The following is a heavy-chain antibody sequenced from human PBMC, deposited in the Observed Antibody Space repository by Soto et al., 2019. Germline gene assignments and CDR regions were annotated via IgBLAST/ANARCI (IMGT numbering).Heavy chain of an antibody. CDR3: ARDHRWGSAYGDYGDS. CDR2: INRHGDST. D-gene: IGHD4-17*01. V-gene: IGHV3-20*04. CDR1: GFGFDEYG. J-gene: IGHJ4*02. Sequence: EVQLVESGGGVVRPGGSLRLSCAASGFGFDEYGMSWVRQGPGKGLEWVSGINRHGDSTGYADSVKGRVTISRDNAKNSLYLQMNSLKAEDTAVYYGARDHRWGSAYGDYGDSWGQGTLVTVSS.